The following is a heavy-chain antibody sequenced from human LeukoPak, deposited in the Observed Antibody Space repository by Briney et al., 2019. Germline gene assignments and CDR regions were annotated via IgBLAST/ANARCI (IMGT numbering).Heavy chain of an antibody. CDR2: IGTAGDT. V-gene: IGHV3-13*01. CDR1: GFTFSSYG. D-gene: IGHD6-19*01. Sequence: GGSLRLSCAASGFTFSSYGMHWVRQATGKGLEWVSAIGTAGDTYYPGSVKGRFTISRENAKNSLYLQMNSLRAGDTAVYYCARGLYSSGWYYFDYWGQGTLVTVSS. J-gene: IGHJ4*02. CDR3: ARGLYSSGWYYFDY.